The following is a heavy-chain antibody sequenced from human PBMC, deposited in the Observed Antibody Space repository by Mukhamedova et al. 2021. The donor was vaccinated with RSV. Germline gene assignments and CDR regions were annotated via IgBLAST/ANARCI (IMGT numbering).Heavy chain of an antibody. V-gene: IGHV1-2*02. Sequence: YIHWVRQAPGQGLEWMGWINCNSSDTNYAQKFQGRVTMTRDTSISTAHMELSSLTSDDTAVYYCARGNLLTSIWGQGALVSVSS. J-gene: IGHJ4*02. CDR3: ARGNLLTSI. D-gene: IGHD1-14*01. CDR1: Y. CDR2: INCNSSDT.